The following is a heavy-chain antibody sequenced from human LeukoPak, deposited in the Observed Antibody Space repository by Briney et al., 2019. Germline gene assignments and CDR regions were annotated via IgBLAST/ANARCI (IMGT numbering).Heavy chain of an antibody. Sequence: PSETLSLTCTVSGGSISSYYWNWIRQPPGKGLEWIGYIPYSGSTNYNASLKSRVTIAVDTSKNQFSLKVRSVTAADTAVYYCARKTNGGNLAFDYWGQGTLVTVSS. V-gene: IGHV4-59*13. CDR2: IPYSGST. J-gene: IGHJ4*02. D-gene: IGHD4-23*01. CDR3: ARKTNGGNLAFDY. CDR1: GGSISSYY.